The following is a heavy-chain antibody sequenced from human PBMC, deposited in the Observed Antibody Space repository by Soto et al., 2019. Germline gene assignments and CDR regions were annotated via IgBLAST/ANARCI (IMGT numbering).Heavy chain of an antibody. Sequence: PSETLFLTCAVSGGSITSGTYSWSWIRQPPGKGLEWIGYIYRSGSTYFNPSLKSRVTISVDRSKNQFSLRLASVTAADTAVYYCASGAGAARLVFDYCGQRNLVTVSS. V-gene: IGHV4-30-2*01. J-gene: IGHJ4*02. CDR2: IYRSGST. D-gene: IGHD6-6*01. CDR3: ASGAGAARLVFDY. CDR1: GGSITSGTYS.